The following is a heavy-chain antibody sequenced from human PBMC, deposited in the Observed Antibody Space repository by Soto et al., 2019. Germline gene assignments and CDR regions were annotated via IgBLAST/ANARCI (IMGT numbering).Heavy chain of an antibody. Sequence: GGSLRLSCAASGFTFSSYWMSWARQAPGKGLEWVANIKQDGSEKYYVDSVKGRFTISRDNAKNSLYLQMNSLRAEDTAVYYCARGVVAEEKGAFDIWGQGTMVTVSS. CDR2: IKQDGSEK. V-gene: IGHV3-7*04. CDR3: ARGVVAEEKGAFDI. CDR1: GFTFSSYW. J-gene: IGHJ3*02. D-gene: IGHD2-15*01.